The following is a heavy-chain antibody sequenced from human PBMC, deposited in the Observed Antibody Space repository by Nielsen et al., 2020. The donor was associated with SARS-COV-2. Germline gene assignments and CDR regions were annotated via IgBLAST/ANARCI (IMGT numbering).Heavy chain of an antibody. V-gene: IGHV1-18*01. J-gene: IGHJ3*02. CDR3: ASEGRLGYCSSTSRDTNAFDI. CDR2: ISAYNGNT. D-gene: IGHD2-2*02. Sequence: VRQMPGKGLEWMGWISAYNGNTNYAQKLQGRVTMTRDTSTSTVYMELSSLRSEDTAVYYCASEGRLGYCSSTSRDTNAFDIWGQGTMVTVSS.